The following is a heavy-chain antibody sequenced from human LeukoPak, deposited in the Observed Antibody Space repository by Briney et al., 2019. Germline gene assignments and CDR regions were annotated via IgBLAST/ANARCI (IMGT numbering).Heavy chain of an antibody. Sequence: NPSETLSLTCTVAGGSISSYYWSWIRQPPGKGLEWIGYISHSGSTYYNPSLKSRVTISVDRSKNQFSLKLSSVTAADTAVYYCARRLEVPGGIGWFDPWGQGTLVTVSS. J-gene: IGHJ5*02. CDR2: ISHSGST. CDR3: ARRLEVPGGIGWFDP. D-gene: IGHD2-2*01. V-gene: IGHV4-59*12. CDR1: GGSISSYY.